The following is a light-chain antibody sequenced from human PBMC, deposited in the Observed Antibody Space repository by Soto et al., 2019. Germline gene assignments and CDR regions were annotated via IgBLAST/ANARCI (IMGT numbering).Light chain of an antibody. J-gene: IGKJ2*01. V-gene: IGKV1-39*01. CDR2: AAS. Sequence: DIQLTQSPSSLSASVGDRVTITCRASHNVNIDLNWYQQGPGKAPKLLIYAASTLQSGVPSTFRGSGSGTEFTLTISSLQPEHVATYYCQQSYSSPYTFGQGTKLEI. CDR3: QQSYSSPYT. CDR1: HNVNID.